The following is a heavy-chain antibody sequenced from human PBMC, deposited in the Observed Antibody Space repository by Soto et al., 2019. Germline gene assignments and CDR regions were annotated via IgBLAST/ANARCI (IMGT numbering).Heavy chain of an antibody. V-gene: IGHV3-11*06. J-gene: IGHJ4*02. Sequence: QVQLVESGGGLVKPGGSLRLSCAASGFTFSDYYMSWIRQAPGKGLEWVSYISSSSSYIYYADSVKGRFSISRDNAKNSLFLQMNSLRAEDTAVYYCARDERMTTVTTLVYYFDYWGQGILVTVSS. D-gene: IGHD4-17*01. CDR1: GFTFSDYY. CDR2: ISSSSSYI. CDR3: ARDERMTTVTTLVYYFDY.